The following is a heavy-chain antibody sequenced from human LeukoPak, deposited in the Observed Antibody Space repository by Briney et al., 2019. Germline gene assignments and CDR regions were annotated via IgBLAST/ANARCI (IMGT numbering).Heavy chain of an antibody. CDR3: ARTSVEVGQNYYGMDV. Sequence: GASVKVSCTASGYTFTGYYMHWVRQAPGQGLEYMGWINPNSGGTKSAQKFQGRVTMTRDTSISTGYMELSGLASDDAAVYYCARTSVEVGQNYYGMDVWGQGTTVTVSS. V-gene: IGHV1-2*02. CDR2: INPNSGGT. D-gene: IGHD3-22*01. J-gene: IGHJ6*02. CDR1: GYTFTGYY.